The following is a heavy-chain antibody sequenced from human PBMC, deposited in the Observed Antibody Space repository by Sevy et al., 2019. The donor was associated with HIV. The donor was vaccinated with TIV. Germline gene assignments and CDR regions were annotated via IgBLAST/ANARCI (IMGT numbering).Heavy chain of an antibody. J-gene: IGHJ4*01. CDR2: INHSGST. Sequence: SETLSLTCAVYGGSFSGYYWNWIRQTPGKGLEWIGEINHSGSTNYNPSLKSRVTISVDTSKNQFSLKLSSVTAADTAVYYCARYRMAGNFDYWGQGTLVTVSS. CDR1: GGSFSGYY. CDR3: ARYRMAGNFDY. D-gene: IGHD6-19*01. V-gene: IGHV4-34*01.